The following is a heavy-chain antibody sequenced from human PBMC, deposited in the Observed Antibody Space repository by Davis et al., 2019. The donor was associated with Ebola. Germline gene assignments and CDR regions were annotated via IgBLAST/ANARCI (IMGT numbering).Heavy chain of an antibody. Sequence: GESLKISCAASGLTFSTYAMSWVRQAPGKGLEWVSSISGSAGATYYTGSVKGRFTISRDNSKNTLYLQMNSLRAEDTAHYYCARGGMRLAVAGAYVYDYWGQGGLVTVSS. CDR2: ISGSAGAT. D-gene: IGHD6-19*01. CDR3: ARGGMRLAVAGAYVYDY. V-gene: IGHV3-23*01. CDR1: GLTFSTYA. J-gene: IGHJ4*02.